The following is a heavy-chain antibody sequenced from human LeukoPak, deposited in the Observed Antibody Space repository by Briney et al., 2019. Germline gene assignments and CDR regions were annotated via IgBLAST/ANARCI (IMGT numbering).Heavy chain of an antibody. D-gene: IGHD3-22*01. J-gene: IGHJ4*02. Sequence: SETLSLTCTVSIGSVNSGVYYWGWIRQPPGKGLERIGSIHSSGNTYYNPSLKSRVTISVDTSKNHFSLKLSSVTAADRAVYYCAKHEGSYYDKSGYTFDFWGQGTLVTVSS. CDR3: AKHEGSYYDKSGYTFDF. CDR2: IHSSGNT. V-gene: IGHV4-39*01. CDR1: IGSVNSGVYY.